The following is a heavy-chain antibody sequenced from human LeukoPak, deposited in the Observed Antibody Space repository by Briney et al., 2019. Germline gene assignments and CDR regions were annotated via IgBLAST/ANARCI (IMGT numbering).Heavy chain of an antibody. J-gene: IGHJ4*02. CDR3: ARVPLLYMFDY. CDR1: GGSFSGYY. D-gene: IGHD2-2*02. Sequence: SETLSLTCAVYGGSFSGYYWSWIRQPPGKGLEWIGEINHSGSTNYNPSLKSRVTISVDTSKNQFSLKLSSVTAADTAVYYCARVPLLYMFDYWGQGTLVTVSS. V-gene: IGHV4-34*01. CDR2: INHSGST.